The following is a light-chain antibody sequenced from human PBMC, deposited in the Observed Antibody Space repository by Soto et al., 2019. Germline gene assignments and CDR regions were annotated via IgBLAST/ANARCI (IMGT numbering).Light chain of an antibody. CDR1: QSVGSRY. Sequence: EIVLTQSPGTLSLSPGERATLSCRASQSVGSRYLAWYQRKPGQAPRLFIYGASNRATGIPDRFSGSGSGTDFTLTISRLEPEDFAVYYCQQNATTPFTFGPGTKVDIK. CDR3: QQNATTPFT. V-gene: IGKV3-20*01. CDR2: GAS. J-gene: IGKJ3*01.